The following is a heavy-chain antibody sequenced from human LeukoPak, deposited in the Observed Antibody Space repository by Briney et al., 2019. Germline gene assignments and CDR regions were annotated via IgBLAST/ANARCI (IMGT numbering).Heavy chain of an antibody. Sequence: SETLSLTCAVYGGSFSGYYWNRIRQSPGKGLEWIGEINHSGSTNYNPSLKSRVTISVDTSKNQFSLKLSSVTAADTAVYYCARVAAAGMIWGQGTLVTVSS. CDR1: GGSFSGYY. CDR2: INHSGST. V-gene: IGHV4-34*01. CDR3: ARVAAAGMI. J-gene: IGHJ4*02. D-gene: IGHD6-13*01.